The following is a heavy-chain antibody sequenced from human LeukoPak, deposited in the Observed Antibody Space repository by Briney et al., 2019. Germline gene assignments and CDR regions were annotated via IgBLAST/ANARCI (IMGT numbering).Heavy chain of an antibody. V-gene: IGHV3-11*04. CDR2: ISSSGSTM. J-gene: IGHJ3*02. CDR1: GFTFSDYY. CDR3: ANGRYSYGYKNAFDT. D-gene: IGHD5-18*01. Sequence: GGSLRLSCAASGFTFSDYYMSWIRQAPGKGLEWVSYISSSGSTMYYADSVKGRFTISRDNAKNSLYLQMNRLRAEDTAVYYCANGRYSYGYKNAFDTWGQGTMVTVSS.